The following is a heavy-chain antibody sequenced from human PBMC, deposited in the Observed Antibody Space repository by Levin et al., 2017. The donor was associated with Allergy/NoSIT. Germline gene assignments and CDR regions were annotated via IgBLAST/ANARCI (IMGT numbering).Heavy chain of an antibody. J-gene: IGHJ5*02. CDR1: GFTFSSYG. CDR3: AKGGRLLFSNWFDP. V-gene: IGHV3-30*18. CDR2: ISYDGSNK. Sequence: GESLKISCAASGFTFSSYGMHWVRQAPGKGLEWVAVISYDGSNKYYADSVKGRFTISRDNSKNTLYLQMNSLRAEDTAVYYCAKGGRLLFSNWFDPWGQGTLVTVSS. D-gene: IGHD2-21*02.